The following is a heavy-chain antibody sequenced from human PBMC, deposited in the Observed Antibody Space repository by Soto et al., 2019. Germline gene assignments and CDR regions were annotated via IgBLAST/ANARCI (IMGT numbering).Heavy chain of an antibody. CDR1: GGTFSSYA. CDR2: IIPIFSTA. D-gene: IGHD5-18*01. CDR3: ARDLNVRSSYNLDY. V-gene: IGHV1-69*01. Sequence: QVQLVQSGAEVEKPGSSVKVSCKTSGGTFSSYAISWVRQAPGQGLEWMGGIIPIFSTANYAPKFQGRVTITADRSTNPVYMELSSLRSEDTAVYYCARDLNVRSSYNLDYWGQGPLVTVSS. J-gene: IGHJ4*02.